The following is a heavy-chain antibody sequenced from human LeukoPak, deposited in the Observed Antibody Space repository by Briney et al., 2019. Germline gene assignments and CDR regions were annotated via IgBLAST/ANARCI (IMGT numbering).Heavy chain of an antibody. CDR3: ARATYYYDSSGYYLDY. D-gene: IGHD3-22*01. CDR1: GGSNSRYY. V-gene: IGHV4-59*08. J-gene: IGHJ4*02. Sequence: SETLSLLCTVSGGSNSRYYWSWIRHPPGKALEWIGHIYYSGNTNYNPSLKSRVTISVDTSKNQFSLKLSCVTDSDPGVYYCARATYYYDSSGYYLDYWGQGTLVTVSS. CDR2: IYYSGNT.